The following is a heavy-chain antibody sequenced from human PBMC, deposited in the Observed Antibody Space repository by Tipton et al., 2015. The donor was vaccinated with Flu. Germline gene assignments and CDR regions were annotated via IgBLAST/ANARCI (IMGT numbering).Heavy chain of an antibody. V-gene: IGHV3-48*03. CDR2: ISTSGGTI. Sequence: SLRLSCVASGFTLSGYEMNWVRQAPGKGLDWIAYISTSGGTIYYADSVKGRFTISRDSARDSLYLQMDSLRAEDTAVYYCARRAYWLDPWGQGTLVTVSS. D-gene: IGHD3-16*01. CDR3: ARRAYWLDP. CDR1: GFTLSGYE. J-gene: IGHJ5*02.